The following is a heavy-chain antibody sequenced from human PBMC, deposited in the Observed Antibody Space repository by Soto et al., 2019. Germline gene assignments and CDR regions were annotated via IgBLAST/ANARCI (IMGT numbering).Heavy chain of an antibody. D-gene: IGHD6-19*01. Sequence: LRLSCAASGFTFSSYSMNWVRQAPGKGLEWVSYISSSSSTIYYADSVKGRFTISRDNAKNSLYLQMNSLRDEDTAVYYCARDPYSSGWYVGYYYYGMDVWGQGTTVTVSS. CDR1: GFTFSSYS. V-gene: IGHV3-48*02. J-gene: IGHJ6*02. CDR3: ARDPYSSGWYVGYYYYGMDV. CDR2: ISSSSSTI.